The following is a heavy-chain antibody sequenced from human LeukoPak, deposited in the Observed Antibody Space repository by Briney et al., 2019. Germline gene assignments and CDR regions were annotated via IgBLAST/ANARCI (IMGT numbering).Heavy chain of an antibody. V-gene: IGHV4-34*01. Sequence: PSETLSLTCAVYGGSFSGYYWSWIRQPPGKGLEWIGEINHSGSTNYNPSLKSRVTISVDTSKNQFSLKLSSVTAADTAVYYCARGASTYYCGSGSSSWWYWGQGTLVTVSS. CDR2: INHSGST. CDR1: GGSFSGYY. CDR3: ARGASTYYCGSGSSSWWY. J-gene: IGHJ4*02. D-gene: IGHD3-10*01.